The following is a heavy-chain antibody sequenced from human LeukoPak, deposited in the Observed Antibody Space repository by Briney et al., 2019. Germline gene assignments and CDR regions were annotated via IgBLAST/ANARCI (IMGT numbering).Heavy chain of an antibody. J-gene: IGHJ4*02. D-gene: IGHD3-10*01. CDR1: GVTFEDYY. CDR2: VSSTGGDK. V-gene: IGHV3-11*01. CDR3: AKGENGSFDY. Sequence: GGSLRLSCRGSGVTFEDYYLSWIRQAPGKGLEWISYVSSTGGDKFYADPVKGRFTISRDNARNSVYMEMNDLMAEDTAFYYCAKGENGSFDYLGQGTLVIVSS.